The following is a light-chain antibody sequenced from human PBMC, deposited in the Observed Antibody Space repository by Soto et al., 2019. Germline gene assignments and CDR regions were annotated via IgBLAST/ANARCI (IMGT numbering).Light chain of an antibody. J-gene: IGLJ2*01. V-gene: IGLV2-14*01. CDR1: SSDVGTYNY. CDR2: DVT. Sequence: QSVLTQPASVSGSPGQSITISCAGTSSDVGTYNYVSWYQQHPGKAPKLMIYDVTNRPSGVSDRFSGSKSGNTASLTISGLQAEDEADYYCSSYTSSTTSVVLGGGTKL. CDR3: SSYTSSTTSVV.